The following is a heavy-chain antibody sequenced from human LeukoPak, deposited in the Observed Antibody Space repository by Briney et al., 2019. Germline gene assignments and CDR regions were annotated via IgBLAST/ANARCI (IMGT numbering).Heavy chain of an antibody. CDR1: GYTFTSYG. CDR3: ARRGYCSSTSCYAAEFDY. J-gene: IGHJ4*02. D-gene: IGHD2-2*01. V-gene: IGHV1-18*01. Sequence: ASVKVSCKASGYTFTSYGISWVRQAPGQGLEWMGWISAYNGNTNYAQKLQGRVTMTTDTSTSTAYMELRSLRSDDTAVYYCARRGYCSSTSCYAAEFDYWGQGTLVTVSS. CDR2: ISAYNGNT.